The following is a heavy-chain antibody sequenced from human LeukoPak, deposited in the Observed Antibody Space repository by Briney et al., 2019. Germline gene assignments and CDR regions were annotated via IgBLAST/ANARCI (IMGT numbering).Heavy chain of an antibody. V-gene: IGHV3-20*01. CDR3: ARGEWEPPNYDAFDI. CDR1: VFTYDVYG. CDR2: NRGNGRST. D-gene: IGHD1-26*01. J-gene: IGHJ3*02. Sequence: GVSVRLFCAPSVFTYDVYGMSWARHATGKGLEWLSDNRGNGRSTVYADSVKGRFTISRDNSKNSLYLQINSLRAEDTALYHCARGEWEPPNYDAFDIWGQGTMVTVSS.